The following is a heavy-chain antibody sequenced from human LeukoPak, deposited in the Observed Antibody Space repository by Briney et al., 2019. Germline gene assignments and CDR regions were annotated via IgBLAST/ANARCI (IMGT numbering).Heavy chain of an antibody. Sequence: ASVKVSCKASGGTFGSYAISWVRQAPGQGLEWMGRIIPILGIANYAQKFQGRVTITADKSTSTAYMELSSLRSEDTAVYYCARMTTVTTKGLFDYWGQGTLVTISS. J-gene: IGHJ4*02. CDR3: ARMTTVTTKGLFDY. CDR1: GGTFGSYA. D-gene: IGHD4-17*01. CDR2: IIPILGIA. V-gene: IGHV1-69*04.